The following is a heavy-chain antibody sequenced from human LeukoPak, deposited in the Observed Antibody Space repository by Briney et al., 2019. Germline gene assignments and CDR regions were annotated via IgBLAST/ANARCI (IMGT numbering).Heavy chain of an antibody. CDR2: ISWNSGSI. Sequence: GGSLRLSCAASGFTFVDYAMHWVRHAPGKGLEWVSGISWNSGSIGYADSVKGRFTISRDNAKNSLYLQMNSLRAEDMALYYCAKDLGLHYYCYYMDVWGKGTTVTVSS. CDR3: AKDLGLHYYCYYMDV. D-gene: IGHD3/OR15-3a*01. J-gene: IGHJ6*03. V-gene: IGHV3-9*03. CDR1: GFTFVDYA.